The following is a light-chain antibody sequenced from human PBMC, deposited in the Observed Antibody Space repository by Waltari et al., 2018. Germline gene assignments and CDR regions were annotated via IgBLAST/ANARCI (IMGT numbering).Light chain of an antibody. V-gene: IGLV4-69*01. CDR1: SRHSSQV. J-gene: IGLJ3*02. CDR3: QTWGTGIWV. Sequence: QLVLTQSPSASASLGASVKLTCTLRSRHSSQVVAWHQQQPEKGPRYLMKVNRDGSHTKGDGIPDRFSGSSSGAERYLTISSLQSDDEADYYCQTWGTGIWVFGGGTRLTVL. CDR2: VNRDGSH.